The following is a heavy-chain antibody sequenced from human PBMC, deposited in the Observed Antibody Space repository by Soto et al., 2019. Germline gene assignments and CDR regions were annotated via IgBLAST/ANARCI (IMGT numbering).Heavy chain of an antibody. D-gene: IGHD3-22*01. CDR3: ARLCGYYQSLDT. Sequence: PSETLSLTCAVSGGSISSGGYSWSWIRQPPGKGLEWIGYVYYSVTTNYSPSLKSRVTISVDTSMNQISLKLSSVTAADTALYYCARLCGYYQSLDTWGQGTLVTVPS. CDR2: VYYSVTT. CDR1: GGSISSGGYS. J-gene: IGHJ5*02. V-gene: IGHV4-30-2*01.